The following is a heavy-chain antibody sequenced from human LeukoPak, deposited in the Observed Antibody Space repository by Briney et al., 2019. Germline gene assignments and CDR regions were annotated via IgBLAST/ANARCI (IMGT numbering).Heavy chain of an antibody. CDR2: SSVNNVNQ. J-gene: IGHJ4*02. Sequence: ASVKVSCKASGYTFSSYGINWLRQAPGHGPEWMGRSSVNNVNQNYAEKFQGRVTMTTNTSTSTAYMELRSLRPDDTAVYYCARDQSPLNGGYSEGEVFDCWGQGTLVTVSS. D-gene: IGHD5-12*01. CDR3: ARDQSPLNGGYSEGEVFDC. CDR1: GYTFSSYG. V-gene: IGHV1-18*01.